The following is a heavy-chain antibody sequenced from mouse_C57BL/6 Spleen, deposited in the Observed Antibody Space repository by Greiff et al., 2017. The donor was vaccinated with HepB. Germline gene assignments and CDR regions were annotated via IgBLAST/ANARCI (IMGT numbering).Heavy chain of an antibody. Sequence: EVQLVESGPELVKPGASVKISCKASGYTFTDYYMNWVKQSHGKSLEWIGDINPNNGGTSYNQRFKGKATLTVDKSSSTAYMELRSLTSEDSAVYDCARGITTVVADAMDYWGQGTSVTVSS. CDR3: ARGITTVVADAMDY. J-gene: IGHJ4*01. V-gene: IGHV1-26*01. CDR1: GYTFTDYY. D-gene: IGHD1-1*01. CDR2: INPNNGGT.